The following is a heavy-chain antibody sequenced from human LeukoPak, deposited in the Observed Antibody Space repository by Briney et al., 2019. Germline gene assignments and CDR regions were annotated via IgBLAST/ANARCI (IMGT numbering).Heavy chain of an antibody. CDR1: GFTFNNYA. Sequence: GGSLRLSCAASGFTFNNYAMSWVRQAPGKGPEWVSTIYSSEDSTYYADSVQGRFTISRVNSKNTLYLQMSSLRVEDTAVYFCARSSGFYYHFDYWGQGTLVTVSS. V-gene: IGHV3-23*01. D-gene: IGHD3-22*01. CDR2: IYSSEDST. CDR3: ARSSGFYYHFDY. J-gene: IGHJ4*02.